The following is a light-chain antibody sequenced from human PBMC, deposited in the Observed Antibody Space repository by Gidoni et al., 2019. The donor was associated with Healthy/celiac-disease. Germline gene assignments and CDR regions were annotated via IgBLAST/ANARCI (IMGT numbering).Light chain of an antibody. V-gene: IGKV1-5*03. CDR3: QQYNSYFT. CDR1: QSISSW. Sequence: DIQMTKSPSTLSASVGARVTITCRTSQSISSWLAWYQQKPGKAPQLLFYKASSLERGVPSRCSGSGSGTEFTLTISGLQPDDFATYYCQQYNSYFTFGPGTKVEIK. J-gene: IGKJ3*01. CDR2: KAS.